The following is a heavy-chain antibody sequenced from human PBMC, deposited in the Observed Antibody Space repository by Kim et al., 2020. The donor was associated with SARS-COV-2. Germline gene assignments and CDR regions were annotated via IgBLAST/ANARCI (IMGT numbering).Heavy chain of an antibody. D-gene: IGHD5-12*01. CDR1: GGTFSSYA. CDR3: VGGKDGYNQYYFDY. Sequence: SVKVSCKASGGTFSSYAISWVRQAPGQGLEWMGGIIPIFGTANYAQKFQGRVTITADESTSTAYMELSSLRSEDTAVYYCVGGKDGYNQYYFDYWGQGTLVTVSS. V-gene: IGHV1-69*13. CDR2: IIPIFGTA. J-gene: IGHJ4*02.